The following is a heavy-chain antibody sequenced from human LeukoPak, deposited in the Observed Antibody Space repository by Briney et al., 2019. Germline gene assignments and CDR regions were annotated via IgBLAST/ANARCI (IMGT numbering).Heavy chain of an antibody. CDR2: ISSSSSYI. CDR3: ARMGAVADLTFDY. D-gene: IGHD6-19*01. Sequence: GGSLRLSCAASGFTFNSYSMNWVRQAPGKGLEWVSSISSSSSYIYYADSVKGRFTISRDNAKNSLYLQMNSLRAEDTAVYYCARMGAVADLTFDYWGQGTLVTVSS. CDR1: GFTFNSYS. V-gene: IGHV3-21*01. J-gene: IGHJ4*02.